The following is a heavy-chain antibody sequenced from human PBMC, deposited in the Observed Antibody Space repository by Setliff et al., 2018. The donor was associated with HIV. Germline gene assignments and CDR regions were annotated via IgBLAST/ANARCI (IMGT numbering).Heavy chain of an antibody. J-gene: IGHJ4*02. D-gene: IGHD3-22*01. Sequence: PSETLSLTCTVSRGSISSGGYYWGWIRQSPGKGLEWIGEVHHSGRTTNYNPSLKSRVTMSVDTSKNQFSLRLSSVTAADTAVYYCARLGGLRYYDSSGYFDYWGQGMLVTVSS. CDR2: VHHSGRTT. CDR3: ARLGGLRYYDSSGYFDY. V-gene: IGHV4-39*01. CDR1: RGSISSGGYY.